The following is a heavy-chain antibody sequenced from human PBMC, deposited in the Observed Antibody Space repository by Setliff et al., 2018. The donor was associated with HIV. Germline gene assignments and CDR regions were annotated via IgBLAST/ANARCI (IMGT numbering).Heavy chain of an antibody. J-gene: IGHJ4*02. CDR1: GGSLRGYY. CDR3: ARLHLRVPPSTFDY. V-gene: IGHV4-34*01. Sequence: PSETLSLTCAVYGGSLRGYYWSWVRQSPLKGLEWIGEISHTGNINYNTALSNRVTVSVDTSKNQFSLKLTSVTAADTAVYFCARLHLRVPPSTFDYWSPGTMVTVSS. D-gene: IGHD2-2*01. CDR2: ISHTGNI.